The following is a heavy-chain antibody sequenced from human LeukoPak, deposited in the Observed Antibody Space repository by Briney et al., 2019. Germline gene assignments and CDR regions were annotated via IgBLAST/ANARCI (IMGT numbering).Heavy chain of an antibody. CDR1: RITFNSYA. CDR2: ISGSGGST. J-gene: IGHJ4*02. CDR3: AKAAGYSGYEKLDY. D-gene: IGHD5-12*01. V-gene: IGHV3-23*01. Sequence: GGSLRLSCAASRITFNSYAMSWVRQAPGKGLEWVSAISGSGGSTYYADSVKGRFTISRDNSKNTLYLQMNSLRAEDTAVYYCAKAAGYSGYEKLDYWGQGTLVTVSS.